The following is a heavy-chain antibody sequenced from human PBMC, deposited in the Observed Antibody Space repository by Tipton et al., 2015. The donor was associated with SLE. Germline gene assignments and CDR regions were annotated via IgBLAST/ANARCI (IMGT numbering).Heavy chain of an antibody. V-gene: IGHV3-21*01. CDR1: GFTFSSYS. CDR2: ISSSSSYI. D-gene: IGHD6-13*01. Sequence: SLRLSCAASGFTFSSYSMNWVRQAPGKGLEWVSSISSSSSYIYYADSVKGRFTISRDNAKNSLYLQMNSLRAEDTAVYYCARESAAEGGMDVWGQGTTVTVSS. J-gene: IGHJ6*02. CDR3: ARESAAEGGMDV.